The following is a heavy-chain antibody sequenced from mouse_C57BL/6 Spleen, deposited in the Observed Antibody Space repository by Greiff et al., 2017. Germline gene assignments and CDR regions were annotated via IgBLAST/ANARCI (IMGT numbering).Heavy chain of an antibody. D-gene: IGHD2-1*01. V-gene: IGHV3-6*01. CDR3: AIYGNYDYFDY. J-gene: IGHJ2*01. Sequence: EVQLQESGPGLVKPSQSLSLTCSVTGYSFTSGYYWNSIRQFPGNKLECMGYISYDGSNNYDPSLKILISITRDTSNNQFFLKLKSGTTEDTATYYGAIYGNYDYFDYWGQGTTLTVSS. CDR2: ISYDGSN. CDR1: GYSFTSGYY.